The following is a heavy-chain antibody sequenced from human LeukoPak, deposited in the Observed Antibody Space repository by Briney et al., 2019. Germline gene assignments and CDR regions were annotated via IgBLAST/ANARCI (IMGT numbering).Heavy chain of an antibody. Sequence: GGTLRLSCAASGFTFSDYEMNWVRQAPGKGLEWLSYISTGGRTVKYADSVKGRFTISRDNARSSLFLQMSNLRVEDTAVYFCARGATVTYYFDHWGQGALVAVSS. D-gene: IGHD4-17*01. CDR2: ISTGGRTV. CDR1: GFTFSDYE. CDR3: ARGATVTYYFDH. V-gene: IGHV3-48*03. J-gene: IGHJ4*02.